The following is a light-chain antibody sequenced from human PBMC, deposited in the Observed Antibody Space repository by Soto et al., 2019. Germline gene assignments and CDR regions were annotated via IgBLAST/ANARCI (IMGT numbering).Light chain of an antibody. CDR3: HQYGISP. CDR1: QSVSTN. J-gene: IGKJ4*01. CDR2: GAS. Sequence: ERVRTQSTATLSVSKGERAPLFCRASQSVSTNLAWYQQKPGQAPRLLIYGASTRATGIPARFSGSGSGTEFSLTISRLEPEDFAVYYCHQYGISPFGGGTKVDI. V-gene: IGKV3-15*01.